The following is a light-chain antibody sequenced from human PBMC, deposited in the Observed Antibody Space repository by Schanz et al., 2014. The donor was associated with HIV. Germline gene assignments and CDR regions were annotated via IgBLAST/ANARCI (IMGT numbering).Light chain of an antibody. CDR1: QSVTSD. J-gene: IGKJ1*01. CDR3: QQRTNWPPWT. V-gene: IGKV3D-20*02. Sequence: EIVLTQSPGTLSLSPGEGLTLSCRASQSVTSDLAWYQQKPGQAPRLLIYGASSRATGIPDRFSGSGSGTDFALTISRLEPEDFAVYYCQQRTNWPPWTFGQGTKVELK. CDR2: GAS.